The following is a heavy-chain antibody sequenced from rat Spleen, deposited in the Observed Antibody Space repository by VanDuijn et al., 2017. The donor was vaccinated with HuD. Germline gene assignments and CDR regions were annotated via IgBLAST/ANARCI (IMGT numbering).Heavy chain of an antibody. Sequence: EVQLVESDGDLVQPGRSLKLSCAASGFTFSDYYMAWVRQAPTKGLEWVATIPSDGSNPYYRDSVKGRFTISRDNAKSTLYLQMDSLRSEDTATYYCARHTTDLYYFDYWGQGVMVTVSS. CDR2: IPSDGSNP. J-gene: IGHJ2*01. V-gene: IGHV5-29*01. D-gene: IGHD1-6*01. CDR1: GFTFSDYY. CDR3: ARHTTDLYYFDY.